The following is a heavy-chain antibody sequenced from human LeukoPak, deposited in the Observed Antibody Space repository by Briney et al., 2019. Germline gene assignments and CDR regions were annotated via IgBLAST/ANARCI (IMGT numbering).Heavy chain of an antibody. CDR3: AKDAGYSGSYWRPFDY. V-gene: IGHV3-23*01. CDR2: ITGSGGST. Sequence: GGSLRLSCAASGFTFTTYGMSWVRQAPGKGLEWVSAITGSGGSTYYADSVKGRFTISRDNPKNTLYLQMNSLRAEDTAVYHCAKDAGYSGSYWRPFDYWGQGTLVTVSS. D-gene: IGHD1-26*01. CDR1: GFTFTTYG. J-gene: IGHJ4*02.